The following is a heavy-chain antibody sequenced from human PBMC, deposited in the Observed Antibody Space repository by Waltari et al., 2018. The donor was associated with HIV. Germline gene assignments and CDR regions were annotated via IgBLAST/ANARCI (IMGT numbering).Heavy chain of an antibody. CDR3: ARGSRRDRWDVTDSD. CDR2: INSDGGST. J-gene: IGHJ4*02. CDR1: GFTFSIYW. Sequence: EVQLVESGGGLVQPGGSLRLSCVASGFTFSIYWMHWIRQAPGKGLVWISRINSDGGSTSYADSVKGRFTISRDNDKNTVYLEMNSLRAEDMALYYCARGSRRDRWDVTDSDWGQGTLVTVSS. V-gene: IGHV3-74*01. D-gene: IGHD1-26*01.